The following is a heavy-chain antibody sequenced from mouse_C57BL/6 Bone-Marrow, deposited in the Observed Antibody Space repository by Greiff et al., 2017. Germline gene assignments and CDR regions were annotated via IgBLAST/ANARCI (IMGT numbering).Heavy chain of an antibody. CDR2: IYPGDGDT. J-gene: IGHJ2*01. V-gene: IGHV1-82*01. Sequence: QVQLKQSGPELVKPGASVKISCKASGYAFSSSWMNWVKQRPGKGLEWIGRIYPGDGDTNYNGKFKGKATLTADKSSRTAYMQLSSLTSEDSAVYFCARFVTTVVATDYWGQGTTLTVSS. CDR1: GYAFSSSW. D-gene: IGHD1-1*01. CDR3: ARFVTTVVATDY.